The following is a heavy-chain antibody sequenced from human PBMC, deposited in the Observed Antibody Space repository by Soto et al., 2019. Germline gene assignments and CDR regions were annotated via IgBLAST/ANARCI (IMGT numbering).Heavy chain of an antibody. CDR1: GFTFSSYG. V-gene: IGHV3-48*03. CDR2: ISGSGLTI. D-gene: IGHD5-12*01. J-gene: IGHJ5*02. Sequence: PGGSLRLSCAASGFTFSSYGMNWVRQAPGKGLEWVSYISGSGLTIYYADSVKGRFTISRDNAKNSLYLQMNSLGVEDTAVYYCARGPYRNTYNWFDSWGQGTLVTVSS. CDR3: ARGPYRNTYNWFDS.